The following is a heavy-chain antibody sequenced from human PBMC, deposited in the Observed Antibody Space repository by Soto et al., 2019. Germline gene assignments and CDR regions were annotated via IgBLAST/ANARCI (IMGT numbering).Heavy chain of an antibody. Sequence: GASVKVSCKASGYTFTSYAMHWVRQAPGQRLEWMGWINAGNGNTKYSQKFQGRVTITRDTSASTAYMELSSLRSEDTAVYYCARVVTIFGVVIDYYGMDVWGQGTTVTVSS. CDR2: INAGNGNT. J-gene: IGHJ6*02. D-gene: IGHD3-3*01. V-gene: IGHV1-3*01. CDR3: ARVVTIFGVVIDYYGMDV. CDR1: GYTFTSYA.